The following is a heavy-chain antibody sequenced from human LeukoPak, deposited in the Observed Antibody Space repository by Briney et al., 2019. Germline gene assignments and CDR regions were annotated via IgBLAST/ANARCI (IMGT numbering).Heavy chain of an antibody. D-gene: IGHD2-2*01. CDR2: ISRSGGST. CDR3: SKAVDLPYYYYGMDV. CDR1: GFTFSSYA. J-gene: IGHJ6*02. Sequence: GGSLRLSCAASGFTFSSYAMSWVRQAPGQGLEWVSAISRSGGSTYYADSVKGRFTISRDNSKNTLYLQMNSLRAEDTAVYYCSKAVDLPYYYYGMDVWGQGTTVTVSS. V-gene: IGHV3-23*01.